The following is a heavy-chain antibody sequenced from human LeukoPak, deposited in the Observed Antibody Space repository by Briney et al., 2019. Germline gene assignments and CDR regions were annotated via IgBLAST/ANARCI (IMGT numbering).Heavy chain of an antibody. CDR1: GFTFSDYY. D-gene: IGHD3-10*01. CDR3: ARGVIGFGEFLDY. CDR2: ISSSSSYT. Sequence: PGGSLRLSCAASGFTFSDYYMSWIRQAPGKGLEWVSYISSSSSYTNYADSVKGRFTISRDNAKNPLYLQMNSLRAEDTAVYYCARGVIGFGEFLDYWGQGTLVTVSS. J-gene: IGHJ4*02. V-gene: IGHV3-11*06.